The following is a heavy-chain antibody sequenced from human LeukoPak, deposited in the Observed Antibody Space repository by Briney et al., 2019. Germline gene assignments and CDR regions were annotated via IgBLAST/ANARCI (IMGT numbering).Heavy chain of an antibody. Sequence: PSETLSLTCTVSGGSISSYYWSWIRQPPGKGLEWIGYIYYSGSTNYNPSLKSRVTISVDTSKNQFSLKLSSVTAADTAVYYCARVPQQQLVHYYYYMDVWGKGTTVTVSS. J-gene: IGHJ6*03. CDR2: IYYSGST. V-gene: IGHV4-59*01. D-gene: IGHD6-13*01. CDR1: GGSISSYY. CDR3: ARVPQQQLVHYYYYMDV.